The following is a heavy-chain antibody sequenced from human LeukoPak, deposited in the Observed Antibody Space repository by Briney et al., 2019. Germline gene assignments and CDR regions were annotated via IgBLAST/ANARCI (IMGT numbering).Heavy chain of an antibody. CDR1: GFTFTNYN. D-gene: IGHD3-9*01. V-gene: IGHV3-30*18. Sequence: GRSLRLSCAASGFTFTNYNMHWVRQIPGKGLQWVAAILYDGSKKYYAESVKGRFSVYRDNSNYTLYLQMNSLKTEDTALYSCANFDGDSQAFHIWGQGTMVTVSS. CDR3: ANFDGDSQAFHI. CDR2: ILYDGSKK. J-gene: IGHJ3*02.